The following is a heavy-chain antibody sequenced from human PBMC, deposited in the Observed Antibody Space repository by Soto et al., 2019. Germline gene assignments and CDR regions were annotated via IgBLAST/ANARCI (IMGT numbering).Heavy chain of an antibody. D-gene: IGHD1-26*01. CDR2: IYYSGST. Sequence: SETLSLTCTVSGGSISSSNYFWGWIRQPPGKGLEWIGSIYYSGSTYYNPSLKSPVTISVDTSKNQFSLKLSSVTAADTAVYYCARNANRHSLSYYYYYGLDVWGQGTTVTVSS. V-gene: IGHV4-39*01. CDR1: GGSISSSNYF. J-gene: IGHJ6*02. CDR3: ARNANRHSLSYYYYYGLDV.